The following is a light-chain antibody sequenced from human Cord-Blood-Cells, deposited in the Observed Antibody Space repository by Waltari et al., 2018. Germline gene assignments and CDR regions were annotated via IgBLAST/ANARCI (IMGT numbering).Light chain of an antibody. J-gene: IGKJ3*01. CDR2: WAS. Sequence: DIVMTQSPDSLAVSLGERATINCKSSQSVLYSSNNKNYLAWYQQKPGQPPKMLIYWASTRKFGVPARFSGSGSGTDFTLTICILQAEDVAVYYCQQYYSTPFTFGPGTKVDIK. V-gene: IGKV4-1*01. CDR3: QQYYSTPFT. CDR1: QSVLYSSNNKNY.